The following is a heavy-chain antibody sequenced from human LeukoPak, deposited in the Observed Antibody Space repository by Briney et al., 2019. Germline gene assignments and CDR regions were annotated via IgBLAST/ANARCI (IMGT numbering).Heavy chain of an antibody. CDR3: AKVPLDYYDSSGYYYYFDY. Sequence: QPGGSLRLSCAASGFTVSSNYMSWVRQAPGKGLEWVSVIYSGGSTYYADSVKGRFTISRDNSKNTLYLQMNSLRAEDTAVYYCAKVPLDYYDSSGYYYYFDYWGQGTLVTVSS. D-gene: IGHD3-22*01. CDR1: GFTVSSNY. CDR2: IYSGGST. J-gene: IGHJ4*02. V-gene: IGHV3-53*01.